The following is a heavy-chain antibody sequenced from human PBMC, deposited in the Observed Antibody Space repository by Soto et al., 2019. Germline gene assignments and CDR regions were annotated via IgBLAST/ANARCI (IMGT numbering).Heavy chain of an antibody. V-gene: IGHV1-18*01. D-gene: IGHD3-10*01. CDR2: ISPHKGDT. Sequence: GASVKVSCKTSGYTFSSIGISWVRQAPGQGLEWMGWISPHKGDTYYAQRLQDRVTMTTDTSTSTAYMELRSLRSEDTAVYFCARDLDGSGSYYTNYWGQGTLVTVSS. J-gene: IGHJ4*02. CDR1: GYTFSSIG. CDR3: ARDLDGSGSYYTNY.